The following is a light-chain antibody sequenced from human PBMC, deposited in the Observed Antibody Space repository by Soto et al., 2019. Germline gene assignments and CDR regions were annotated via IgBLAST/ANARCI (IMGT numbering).Light chain of an antibody. CDR2: WAS. J-gene: IGKJ1*01. V-gene: IGKV4-1*01. CDR1: QSVLYSSNNKNY. Sequence: DIVMTQSPDSLAVSLGERATINCKSSQSVLYSSNNKNYLTWYQQKPGQPPKLLIYWASTRESGVPDRFSGSRSATDFTLTISSLQAEDVAGYYCQQYYSTPWTFGQGTKVEIK. CDR3: QQYYSTPWT.